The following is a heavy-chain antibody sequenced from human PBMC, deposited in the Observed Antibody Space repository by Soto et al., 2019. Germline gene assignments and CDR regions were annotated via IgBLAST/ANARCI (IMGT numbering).Heavy chain of an antibody. D-gene: IGHD6-13*01. CDR2: IYPGDSDT. Sequence: EVQLVQSGAEVKKPGESLKISCKGSGYSFTSYWIGWVRQLPGKGLEWMGIIYPGDSDTRYSPSFQGQVTISADQSISTAYLQWSRLKASDTAIYYCARAAAAGKYYYGVDVWGQGTTVTVSS. CDR3: ARAAAAGKYYYGVDV. J-gene: IGHJ6*02. V-gene: IGHV5-51*01. CDR1: GYSFTSYW.